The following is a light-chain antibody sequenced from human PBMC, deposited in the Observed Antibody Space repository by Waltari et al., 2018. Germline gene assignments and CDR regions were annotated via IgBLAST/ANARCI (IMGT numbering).Light chain of an antibody. V-gene: IGKV1-5*03. CDR1: QSISSW. CDR2: KAS. Sequence: DLQMTQSPSPLSASVGDIDSITCRVSQSISSWLAWYQQKPGKAPKLLIYKASSLQSGVPSRFSGSGSGTEFTLTISSLQPDDFATYYCQQYNSYPWTFGQGTKVEIK. CDR3: QQYNSYPWT. J-gene: IGKJ1*01.